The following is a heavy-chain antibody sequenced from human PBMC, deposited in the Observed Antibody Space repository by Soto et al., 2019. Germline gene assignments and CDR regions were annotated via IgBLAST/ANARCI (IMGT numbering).Heavy chain of an antibody. CDR2: IWYDGSNK. Sequence: PGGSLRLSCAASGFTFSSYGMHWVRQAPGKGLEWVAVIWYDGSNKYYADSVKGRFTISRDNSKNTLYLQMNSLRAEDTAVYYYARAREARITMVRGVIYWFDPWGQGTLVTVSS. CDR3: ARAREARITMVRGVIYWFDP. D-gene: IGHD3-10*01. J-gene: IGHJ5*02. V-gene: IGHV3-33*01. CDR1: GFTFSSYG.